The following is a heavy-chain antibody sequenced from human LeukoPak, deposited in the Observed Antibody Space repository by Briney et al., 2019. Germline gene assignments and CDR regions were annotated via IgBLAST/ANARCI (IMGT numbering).Heavy chain of an antibody. J-gene: IGHJ6*02. D-gene: IGHD2-15*01. CDR2: IWYDGSNK. CDR1: GFTFSSYG. CDR3: ARPLGYCSGGSCYPHYYYYGMDV. V-gene: IGHV3-33*01. Sequence: GRSLRLSCAASGFTFSSYGMHWVRQAPGKGLEWAAVIWYDGSNKYYADSVKGRFTISRDNSKNTLYLQMNSLRAEDTAVYYCARPLGYCSGGSCYPHYYYYGMDVWGQGTTVTVSS.